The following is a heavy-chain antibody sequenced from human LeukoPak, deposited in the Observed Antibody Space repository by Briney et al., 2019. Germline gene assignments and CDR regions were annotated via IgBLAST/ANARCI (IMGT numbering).Heavy chain of an antibody. Sequence: GASVKVSCKASVYTFTSYGISWVRQAPGQGLEWMGWISAYNGNTNYAQKLQGRVTMTTDTSTSTAYMELRSLRSDDTAVYYCARGSYDILTGYFNWFDPWGQGTLVTVSS. V-gene: IGHV1-18*04. D-gene: IGHD3-9*01. CDR3: ARGSYDILTGYFNWFDP. CDR1: VYTFTSYG. J-gene: IGHJ5*02. CDR2: ISAYNGNT.